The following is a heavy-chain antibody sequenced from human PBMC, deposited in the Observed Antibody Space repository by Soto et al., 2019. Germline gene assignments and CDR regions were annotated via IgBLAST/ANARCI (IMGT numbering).Heavy chain of an antibody. J-gene: IGHJ4*02. CDR1: GGSFSGYY. V-gene: IGHV4-34*01. CDR2: INHSGST. D-gene: IGHD6-13*01. Sequence: SETLSLTCAVYGGSFSGYYWSWIRQPPGKGLEWIGEINHSGSTNYNPSLKSRVTISVDTSKNQFSLKLSSVTAADTAVYYCARTLPRAYSSSRFDYWGQGTLVTVSS. CDR3: ARTLPRAYSSSRFDY.